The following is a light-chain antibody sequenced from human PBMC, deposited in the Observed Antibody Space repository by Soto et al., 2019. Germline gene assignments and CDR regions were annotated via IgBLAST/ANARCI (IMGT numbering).Light chain of an antibody. J-gene: IGKJ4*01. Sequence: EIVLTQSPGTLSLSPGERATLSCRASQIVSSTYLAWFQQKPGQAPRLHIYGASTRATGIPDRFSGSGSGTDSTLTISGLEPEDFALYYCQQYGVTPPNTFGGGTKMEV. CDR2: GAS. CDR3: QQYGVTPPNT. CDR1: QIVSSTY. V-gene: IGKV3-20*01.